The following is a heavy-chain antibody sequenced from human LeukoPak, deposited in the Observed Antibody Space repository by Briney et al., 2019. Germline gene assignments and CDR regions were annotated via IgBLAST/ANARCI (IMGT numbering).Heavy chain of an antibody. CDR1: GFTFNDYA. CDR3: ARAPYRSGWYYFDF. D-gene: IGHD6-19*01. CDR2: ISYDGNNR. V-gene: IGHV3-30-3*01. Sequence: PGGFLRLSCAASGFTFNDYAMHWVRQAPGRGLEWVALISYDGNNRYYADSVKGRFTISRDNSKNTLYLHMNSLRGEDTAIYSCARAPYRSGWYYFDFWGQGTLVTVSS. J-gene: IGHJ4*02.